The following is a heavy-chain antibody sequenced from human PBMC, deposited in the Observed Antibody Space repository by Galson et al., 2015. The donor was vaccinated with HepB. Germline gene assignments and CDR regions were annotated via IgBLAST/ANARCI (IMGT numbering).Heavy chain of an antibody. CDR3: ARAHYDFWSGYFPYYYYMDV. V-gene: IGHV3-21*01. Sequence: SCAASGFTFSSYSMNWVRQAPGKGLEWVSSISSSSSYIYYADSVKGRFTISRDNAKNSLYLQMNSLRAEDTAVYYCARAHYDFWSGYFPYYYYMDVWGKGTTVTVSS. D-gene: IGHD3-3*01. J-gene: IGHJ6*03. CDR2: ISSSSSYI. CDR1: GFTFSSYS.